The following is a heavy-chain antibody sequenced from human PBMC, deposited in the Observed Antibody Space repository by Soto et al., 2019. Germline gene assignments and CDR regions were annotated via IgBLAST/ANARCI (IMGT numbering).Heavy chain of an antibody. Sequence: GESLKISCKGSGYSFSSYWIGWVRQMPGEGLEWMGIIYPGDSDTRYSPSFQGQVTISADKCISTAYLQWSSLKASDTAMYYCARHSGKKLCTIDYWGKGTLVTVSS. V-gene: IGHV5-51*01. D-gene: IGHD1-26*01. J-gene: IGHJ4*02. CDR2: IYPGDSDT. CDR3: ARHSGKKLCTIDY. CDR1: GYSFSSYW.